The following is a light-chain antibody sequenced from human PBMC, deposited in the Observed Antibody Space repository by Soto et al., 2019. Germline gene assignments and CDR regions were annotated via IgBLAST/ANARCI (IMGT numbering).Light chain of an antibody. CDR1: QSISSW. CDR2: DAS. V-gene: IGKV1-5*01. Sequence: DIQMTQSPSTLSASVGDRVTITCRASQSISSWLAWYQQKPGKAPKLLIYDASSLESGVPSRFSGSGSGTEFTLTISSLQPDDFATYYCQQSNSYSTFGQGTKVEIK. CDR3: QQSNSYST. J-gene: IGKJ1*01.